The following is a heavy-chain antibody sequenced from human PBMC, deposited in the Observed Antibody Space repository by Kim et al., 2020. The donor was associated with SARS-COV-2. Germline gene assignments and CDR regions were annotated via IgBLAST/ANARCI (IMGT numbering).Heavy chain of an antibody. CDR3: ARDALKQQLAIDY. V-gene: IGHV3-21*01. Sequence: YADSVKGRFTISRDNAKNSLYLQMNSLRAEDTAVYYCARDALKQQLAIDYWGQGTLVTVSS. D-gene: IGHD6-13*01. J-gene: IGHJ4*02.